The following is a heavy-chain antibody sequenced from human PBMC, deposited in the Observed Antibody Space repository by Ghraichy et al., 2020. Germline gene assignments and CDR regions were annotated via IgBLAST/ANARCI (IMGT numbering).Heavy chain of an antibody. Sequence: SVKVSCKASGGNFTTYAIHWVRQAPGQGLEWMGLIIPISGTTIYAQTLQDRLTVSADLSTSTAYVELSRLKSDDTAVYYCARDSCSGRRCHRFYHGLDLWGQGTTVTVSS. CDR1: GGNFTTYA. CDR3: ARDSCSGRRCHRFYHGLDL. V-gene: IGHV1-69*13. CDR2: IIPISGTT. D-gene: IGHD2-15*01. J-gene: IGHJ6*02.